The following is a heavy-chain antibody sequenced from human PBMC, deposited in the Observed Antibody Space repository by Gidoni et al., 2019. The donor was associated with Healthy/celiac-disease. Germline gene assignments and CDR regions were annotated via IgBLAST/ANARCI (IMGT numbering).Heavy chain of an antibody. CDR1: GGSFSGYY. Sequence: QVQLHQWGAGLLKPLETLSLTCAVYGGSFSGYYWSWIRQPPGKGLEWIGDINHSGSSNYNPSLKSRVTISVDTSRNQFSLKLNSVTAADTAVYYCARGPFYYDSSGFYFYWGQGTLVTVSS. J-gene: IGHJ4*02. D-gene: IGHD3-22*01. V-gene: IGHV4-34*01. CDR2: INHSGSS. CDR3: ARGPFYYDSSGFYFY.